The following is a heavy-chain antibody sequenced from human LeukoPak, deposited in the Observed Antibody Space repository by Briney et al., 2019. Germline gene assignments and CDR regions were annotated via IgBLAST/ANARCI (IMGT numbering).Heavy chain of an antibody. CDR2: MIPNSGNT. V-gene: IGHV1-8*02. D-gene: IGHD3-10*01. J-gene: IGHJ5*02. CDR3: VRVVGYHGSDTYYKEGFDP. CDR1: GYTFTNYD. Sequence: ASVKVSCKASGYTFTNYDINWVRQAAGQGLEWMGWMIPNSGNTGYAQNLQGRVTMTRDTSINTAYMELSSLRSEDTAVYYCVRVVGYHGSDTYYKEGFDPWGQGTLVAVSS.